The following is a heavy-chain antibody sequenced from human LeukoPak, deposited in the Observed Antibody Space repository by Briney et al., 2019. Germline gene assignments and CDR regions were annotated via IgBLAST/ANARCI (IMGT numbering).Heavy chain of an antibody. CDR3: TRDSALLGVAFDL. Sequence: GGSLRLSCAASGFILSNYGMNWVRQAPGKGLEYVAGISSNGDNTDFADSAKGRFTISRDNSKSTLFLQMNSLRAEDTAVYFCTRDSALLGVAFDLWGQGTVVTVSS. CDR1: GFILSNYG. CDR2: ISSNGDNT. J-gene: IGHJ3*01. D-gene: IGHD2-15*01. V-gene: IGHV3-64D*06.